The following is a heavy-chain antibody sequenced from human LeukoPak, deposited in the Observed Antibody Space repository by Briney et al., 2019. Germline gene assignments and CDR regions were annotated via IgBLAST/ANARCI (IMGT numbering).Heavy chain of an antibody. J-gene: IGHJ4*02. CDR2: IYYSGST. CDR3: ARRGIFGVVIDY. CDR1: GGSISSSSYY. V-gene: IGHV4-39*01. Sequence: SETLSLTCTVSGGSISSSSYYWGWIRQPPGKGLEWIGSIYYSGSTYYNPSLKSRVTISVDTSKNQFSLKLSSVTAADTAVYYCARRGIFGVVIDYWGQGTLVTVSA. D-gene: IGHD3-3*01.